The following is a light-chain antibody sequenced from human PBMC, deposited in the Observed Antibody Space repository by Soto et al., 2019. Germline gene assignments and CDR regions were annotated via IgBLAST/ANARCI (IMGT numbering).Light chain of an antibody. CDR2: QAS. CDR1: ESVSRW. V-gene: IGKV1-5*03. Sequence: DIPMTQSPSTLSAYVGDRVTITCRASESVSRWLAWYQQIPGKAPKLLIYQASSLESGVPSRFSGSGSGTEFILTISSLQPDDCATYYCQQYISFSTFGQGTKLEIK. CDR3: QQYISFST. J-gene: IGKJ2*01.